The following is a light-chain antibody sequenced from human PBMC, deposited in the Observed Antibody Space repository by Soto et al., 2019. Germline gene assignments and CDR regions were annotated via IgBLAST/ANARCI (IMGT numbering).Light chain of an antibody. Sequence: DIQMTQSPSSLSTSVGDRVTITCRTSQSVSTYLNWYQQRPGKAPKLLIYGASSLQSGVPSRFSGSGSGTHLTLTISTLQPEDFATYYCQQSYSTPPLTFGGGTKVDIK. CDR3: QQSYSTPPLT. V-gene: IGKV1-39*01. CDR2: GAS. J-gene: IGKJ4*01. CDR1: QSVSTY.